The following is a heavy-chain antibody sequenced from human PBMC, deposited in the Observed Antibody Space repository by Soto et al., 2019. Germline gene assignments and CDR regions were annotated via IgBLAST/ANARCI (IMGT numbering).Heavy chain of an antibody. J-gene: IGHJ6*02. CDR2: IYPGDSDT. CDR1: GYSFTSYW. V-gene: IGHV5-51*01. CDR3: ARTRGGWGFSYGMDV. D-gene: IGHD3-10*01. Sequence: GESLKISCNGSGYSFTSYWIGWVRQMPGKGLEWMGIIYPGDSDTRYSPSFQGQVTISADKSISTAYLQWSSLKASDTAMYYCARTRGGWGFSYGMDVWGQGTKVTVYS.